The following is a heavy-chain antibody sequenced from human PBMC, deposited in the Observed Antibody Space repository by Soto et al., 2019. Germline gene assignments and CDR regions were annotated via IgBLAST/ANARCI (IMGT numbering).Heavy chain of an antibody. CDR2: IRSKANSYAT. J-gene: IGHJ5*02. CDR3: TRVDSIGWSP. CDR1: GFTFSGSA. V-gene: IGHV3-73*01. Sequence: EMQLVESGGGLVQPGGSLKLSCAASGFTFSGSAMHWVRQASGRGLEWVGRIRSKANSYATAYAASVKGRFTISRDDSKNTAYLQMNSLKTEDTAVYYCTRVDSIGWSPWGQGTLVTVSS. D-gene: IGHD6-19*01.